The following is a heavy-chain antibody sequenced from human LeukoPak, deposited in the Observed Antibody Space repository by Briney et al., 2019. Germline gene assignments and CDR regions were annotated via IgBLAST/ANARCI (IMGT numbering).Heavy chain of an antibody. Sequence: GGSLRLSCAASGFTVSSNYMSWIRQAPGKGLEWVSYISSSGSTIYYADSVKGRFTISRDNAKNSLYLQMNSLRAEDTAVYYCARRRFLGWFDPWGQGTLVTVSS. CDR2: ISSSGSTI. V-gene: IGHV3-11*04. CDR1: GFTVSSNY. J-gene: IGHJ5*02. D-gene: IGHD3-3*01. CDR3: ARRRFLGWFDP.